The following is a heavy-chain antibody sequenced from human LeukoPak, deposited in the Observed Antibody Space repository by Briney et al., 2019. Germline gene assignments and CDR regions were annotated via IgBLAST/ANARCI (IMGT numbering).Heavy chain of an antibody. J-gene: IGHJ4*02. CDR3: ARDGIGDHFWSLFDY. Sequence: SVKVSCKASGGTFSSYAISWVRQAPGQGLEWMGGIIPIFGTANYAQKFQGRVTIAADESTSTAYMELTSLRSDDTAVYYCARDGIGDHFWSLFDYWGQGTLVTVSS. V-gene: IGHV1-69*13. CDR1: GGTFSSYA. CDR2: IIPIFGTA. D-gene: IGHD3-3*02.